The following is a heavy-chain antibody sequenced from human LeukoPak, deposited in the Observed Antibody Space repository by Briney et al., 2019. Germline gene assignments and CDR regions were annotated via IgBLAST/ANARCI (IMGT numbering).Heavy chain of an antibody. J-gene: IGHJ6*03. V-gene: IGHV1-2*02. CDR1: GYTFTGYY. CDR3: ARDPSVLRFLEWPHYYMDV. Sequence: AASVKVSCKASGYTFTGYYMHWVRQAPGQGLEWMGWINPNSGGTNYAQKFQGRVTMTRDTSISTAYMELSRLRSDDTAVCYCARDPSVLRFLEWPHYYMDVWGKGTTVTVSS. D-gene: IGHD3-3*01. CDR2: INPNSGGT.